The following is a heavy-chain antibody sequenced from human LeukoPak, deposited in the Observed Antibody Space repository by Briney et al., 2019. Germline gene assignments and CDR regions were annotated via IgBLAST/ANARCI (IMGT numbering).Heavy chain of an antibody. CDR1: GFTFSDYY. Sequence: PGGSLRLSCAASGFTFSDYYMTWIRQLPGRGLEWIGEINRSGSTSYNPSLKSRVTISVDTSKNQFSLKLSSVTAADTGVYYCATKYSVRVAANPPYFDNWGQGTLVTVSS. CDR3: ATKYSVRVAANPPYFDN. D-gene: IGHD6-19*01. CDR2: INRSGST. J-gene: IGHJ4*02. V-gene: IGHV4-34*08.